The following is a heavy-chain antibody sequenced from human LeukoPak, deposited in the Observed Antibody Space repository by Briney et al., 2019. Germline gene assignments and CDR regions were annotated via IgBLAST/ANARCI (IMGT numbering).Heavy chain of an antibody. Sequence: GGSLRLSCAASGFTVSNYVTSWVCQAPGKGLEWVSSISGSGGSTYYADSVKGRFTISRDNSKNTLYLQMYSLRVEDTAVYYCAEEVGNTYPTFDYWGQGTLVTVSS. V-gene: IGHV3-23*01. J-gene: IGHJ4*02. CDR3: AEEVGNTYPTFDY. CDR1: GFTVSNYV. D-gene: IGHD1-26*01. CDR2: ISGSGGST.